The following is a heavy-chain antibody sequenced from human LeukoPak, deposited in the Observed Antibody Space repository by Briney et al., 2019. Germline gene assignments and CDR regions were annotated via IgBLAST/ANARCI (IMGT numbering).Heavy chain of an antibody. V-gene: IGHV5-51*01. CDR2: IQPGDSDT. J-gene: IGHJ4*02. Sequence: GESLKISCKGSGYIFTNYWIGWVRQMPGRGLEWMGIIQPGDSDTRYSPSFQGQVTISADKSISTAYLQWSSLKASDTAMYYCARFPIYCSSTSCRGGYYFDYWGQGTLVTVSS. D-gene: IGHD2-2*01. CDR3: ARFPIYCSSTSCRGGYYFDY. CDR1: GYIFTNYW.